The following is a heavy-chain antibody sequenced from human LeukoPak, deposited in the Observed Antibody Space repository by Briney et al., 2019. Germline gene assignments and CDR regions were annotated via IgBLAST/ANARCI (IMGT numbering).Heavy chain of an antibody. CDR3: ARDYYGSGSYQNYFDY. CDR2: TYYRSKWYN. Sequence: SQTLSLTSAISGDSLSSDTAAWNWIRQSPTRGLEWLGRTYYRSKWYNDYAVSVKSRITFNSEASTNRFSLQLNSVTPEDTAVYYCARDYYGSGSYQNYFDYWGQGTLVTVSS. V-gene: IGHV6-1*01. CDR1: GDSLSSDTAA. D-gene: IGHD3-10*01. J-gene: IGHJ4*02.